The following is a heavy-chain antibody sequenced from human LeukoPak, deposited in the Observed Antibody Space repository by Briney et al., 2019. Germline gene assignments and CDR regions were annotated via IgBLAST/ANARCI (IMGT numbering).Heavy chain of an antibody. CDR3: ARKRPNYFDY. CDR1: GTYW. J-gene: IGHJ4*02. V-gene: IGHV3-74*01. Sequence: GGSLRLSCAASGTYWMHWVRQAPGKGLVWVSHINSDGSWTGYADSVKGRFTISKDNAKNTVSLQMNSLRAEDTALYYCARKRPNYFDYWGQGTLVTVSS. CDR2: INSDGSWT.